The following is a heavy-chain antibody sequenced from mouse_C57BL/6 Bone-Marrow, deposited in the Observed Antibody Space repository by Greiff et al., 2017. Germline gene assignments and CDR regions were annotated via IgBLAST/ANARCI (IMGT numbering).Heavy chain of an antibody. V-gene: IGHV1-19*01. CDR2: INPYNGGT. J-gene: IGHJ3*01. CDR3: ASSNYYGSSCLAY. Sequence: VQLQQSGPVLVKPGASVKMSCKASGYTFTDYYMNWVKQSHGKSLEWIGVINPYNGGTSYNQKFKGKATLTVDTSSSTAYMELNSLTSEDSAVXYGASSNYYGSSCLAYWGQGTLVTVSA. D-gene: IGHD1-1*01. CDR1: GYTFTDYY.